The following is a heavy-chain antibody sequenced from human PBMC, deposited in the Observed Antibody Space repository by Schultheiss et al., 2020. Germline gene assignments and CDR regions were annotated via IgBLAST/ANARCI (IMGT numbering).Heavy chain of an antibody. J-gene: IGHJ4*02. D-gene: IGHD6-6*01. CDR3: ASSSIAARRLFDY. CDR1: GGSISSYY. CDR2: IYYSGST. Sequence: SETLSLTCTVSGGSISSYYWSWIRQPPGKGLEWIGYIYYSGSTNYNPSLKSRVTISVDTSKNQFSLKLSSVTAADTAVYYCASSSIAARRLFDYWGQGTLVTVSS. V-gene: IGHV4-59*01.